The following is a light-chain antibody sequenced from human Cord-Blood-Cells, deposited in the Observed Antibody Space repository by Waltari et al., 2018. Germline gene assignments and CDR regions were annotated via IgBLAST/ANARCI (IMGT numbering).Light chain of an antibody. J-gene: IGKJ3*01. Sequence: DIVMTQSPDSLAVSLGERATINCKSSQSVLYSSNNKNYLAWYQQKPARPPNLLIYWASAREAGVPDRFSGSGSWTDFTLTSSSLQAEDVAVDYCQQYYSTPFTFGPGTKLHI. V-gene: IGKV4-1*01. CDR3: QQYYSTPFT. CDR1: QSVLYSSNNKNY. CDR2: WAS.